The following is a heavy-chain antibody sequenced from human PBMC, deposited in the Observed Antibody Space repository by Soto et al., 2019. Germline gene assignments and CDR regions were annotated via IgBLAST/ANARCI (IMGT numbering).Heavy chain of an antibody. Sequence: QVQLVESGGGLVKPGGSLRLSCAASGFTFSDYYMSWIRQAPGKGLEWVSYISSSSSYTNYADSVKGRFTISRDNAKNSLYLQMNSLRAEDTAVYYCARDYHHPNWFDPWDQGTLVTVSS. V-gene: IGHV3-11*06. D-gene: IGHD2-2*01. CDR2: ISSSSSYT. J-gene: IGHJ5*02. CDR3: ARDYHHPNWFDP. CDR1: GFTFSDYY.